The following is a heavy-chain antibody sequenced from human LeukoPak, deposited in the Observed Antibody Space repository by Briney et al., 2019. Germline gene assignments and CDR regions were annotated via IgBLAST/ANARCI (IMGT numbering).Heavy chain of an antibody. CDR1: GFTFSSYG. D-gene: IGHD1-1*01. J-gene: IGHJ4*02. CDR3: VRGLELDY. Sequence: GGSLRLSCAASGFTFSSYGMHWVRQAPGKGLEWVAVISCDGSNKYYADSVRGRFTISRDNSKNTLYLQLNSLRSEDTAVYYCVRGLELDYWGQGTLVTVSS. CDR2: ISCDGSNK. V-gene: IGHV3-30*03.